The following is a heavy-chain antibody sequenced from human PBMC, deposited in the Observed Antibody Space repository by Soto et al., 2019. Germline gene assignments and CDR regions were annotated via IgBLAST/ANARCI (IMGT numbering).Heavy chain of an antibody. CDR2: ISPNSGKS. D-gene: IGHD6-19*01. CDR1: GYTFATYG. CDR3: ARYSSAWYARGGRFDY. Sequence: AASVKVSCKASGYTFATYGISWVRQAPGQGLEWMGWISPNSGKSNYALNLQGRVTMTTDTSSNTAYMELRGLKSDDTAVYYCARYSSAWYARGGRFDYWGQGTLVTV. V-gene: IGHV1-18*01. J-gene: IGHJ4*02.